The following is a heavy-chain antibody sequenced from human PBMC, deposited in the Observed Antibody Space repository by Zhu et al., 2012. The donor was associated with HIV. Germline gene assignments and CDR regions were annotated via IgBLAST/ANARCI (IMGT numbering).Heavy chain of an antibody. D-gene: IGHD2-15*01. J-gene: IGHJ4*02. CDR3: ASGGGGYCSGGSCYPFDY. CDR2: IYHSGST. Sequence: QVQLQESGPGLVKPSETLSLTRAVSGYSISSGYYWGWIRQPPGKGLEWIGNIYHSGSTNYNPSLKSRVTISVDTSKNQFSLKLSSVAAADTAVYYCASGGGGYCSGGSCYPFDYWGQGTLVTVSS. CDR1: GYSISSGYY. V-gene: IGHV4-38-2*01.